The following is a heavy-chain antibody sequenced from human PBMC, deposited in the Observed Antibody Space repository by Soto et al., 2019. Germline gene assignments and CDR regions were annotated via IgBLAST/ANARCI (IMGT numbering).Heavy chain of an antibody. CDR2: IYYSGST. V-gene: IGHV4-31*03. Sequence: QVQLQESGPGLVKPSQTLSLTCTVSGGSISSGGYYWSWIRQHPGKGLEWIGYIYYSGSTYYNPSLKSRVTISVDTSKNQCSLKLSSVTAADTAVYYCARGLAVVVVTAIRPYWYFDLWGRGTLVTVSS. D-gene: IGHD2-21*02. CDR3: ARGLAVVVVTAIRPYWYFDL. CDR1: GGSISSGGYY. J-gene: IGHJ2*01.